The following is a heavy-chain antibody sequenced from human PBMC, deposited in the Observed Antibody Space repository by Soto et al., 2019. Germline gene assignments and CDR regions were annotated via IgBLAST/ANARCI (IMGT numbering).Heavy chain of an antibody. J-gene: IGHJ4*02. Sequence: LRLSCAASGFTFSSYGMHWVRQAPGKGLEWVAVISYDGSNKYYADSVKGRFTISRDNSKNTLYLQMNSLRAEDTAVYYCAKDSIVVVTAPTFDYWGQGTLVTVSS. CDR1: GFTFSSYG. D-gene: IGHD2-21*02. CDR3: AKDSIVVVTAPTFDY. V-gene: IGHV3-30*18. CDR2: ISYDGSNK.